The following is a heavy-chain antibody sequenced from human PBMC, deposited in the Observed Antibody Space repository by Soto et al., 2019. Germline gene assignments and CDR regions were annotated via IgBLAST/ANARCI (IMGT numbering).Heavy chain of an antibody. Sequence: PSETLSLTCVVSSGSISSSNWWSWVRQSPGQGLEWIGEIYHSGTTNYNPSLKSRVTISVDKSKNLFSLKLSSVTAADTAVYYCARGYCSGGSCYPYYYYYYMDVWGKGTTVTVS. J-gene: IGHJ6*03. CDR3: ARGYCSGGSCYPYYYYYYMDV. CDR1: SGSISSSNW. D-gene: IGHD2-15*01. CDR2: IYHSGTT. V-gene: IGHV4-4*02.